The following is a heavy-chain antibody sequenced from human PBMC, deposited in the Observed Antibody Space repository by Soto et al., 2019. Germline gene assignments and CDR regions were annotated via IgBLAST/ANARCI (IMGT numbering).Heavy chain of an antibody. V-gene: IGHV1-69*13. CDR1: GGTFSSYA. CDR2: IIPIFGTA. D-gene: IGHD2-2*01. J-gene: IGHJ3*02. CDR3: VRARYCSSTSCPTAPDAFDI. Sequence: GASVKVSCKASGGTFSSYAISWVRQAPGQGLEWMGGIIPIFGTANYAQKFQGRVTITADESTSTAYMELSSLRSEDTAVYYCVRARYCSSTSCPTAPDAFDIWGQGTMVTVSS.